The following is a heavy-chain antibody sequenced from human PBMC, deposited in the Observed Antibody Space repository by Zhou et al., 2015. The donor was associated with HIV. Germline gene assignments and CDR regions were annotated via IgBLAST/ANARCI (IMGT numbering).Heavy chain of an antibody. V-gene: IGHV1-18*01. CDR3: ARGAYCGGDCPPDYYYYMDV. CDR1: GYTFTSYG. D-gene: IGHD2-21*01. Sequence: QVQLVQSGAEVKKPGASVKVSCKASGYTFTSYGISWVRQAPGQGLEWMGWISAYNGNTNYAQKLQGRVTMTTDTSTSTAYMELRSLRSDDTAVYYCARGAYCGGDCPPDYYYYMDVWGKGTTVTVSS. CDR2: ISAYNGNT. J-gene: IGHJ6*03.